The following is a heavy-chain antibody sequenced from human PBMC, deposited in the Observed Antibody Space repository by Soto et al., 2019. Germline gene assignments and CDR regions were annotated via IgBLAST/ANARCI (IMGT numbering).Heavy chain of an antibody. CDR2: VNPSSGRT. J-gene: IGHJ6*02. Sequence: QVQLGQSGSEVKKPGASVKVSCTASGYTFTSYYVHWVRQAPGQGLEWMGVVNPSSGRTTYAQKFRGRITMARVTSTSTVHVELSSLRSEDTAVYYCARGIDIGPNYDYYGMDVWGQGTKVTVSS. CDR3: ARGIDIGPNYDYYGMDV. V-gene: IGHV1-46*01. D-gene: IGHD2-21*01. CDR1: GYTFTSYY.